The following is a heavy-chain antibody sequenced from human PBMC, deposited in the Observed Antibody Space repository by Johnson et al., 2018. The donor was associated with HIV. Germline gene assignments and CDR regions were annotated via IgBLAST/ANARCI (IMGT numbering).Heavy chain of an antibody. CDR1: EFTLSDYT. Sequence: QVQLVESGGGVVQPGSSLKIYCAVSEFTLSDYTMHWVRLAPGKGLEWVAVLSYDGPLRYYADSVKGRFTISRDNAKNSLYLQMNSLRAEDTAVYYCARGRKTVTTVRPSAFDIWGQGTMVTVSS. V-gene: IGHV3-30*01. J-gene: IGHJ3*02. CDR2: LSYDGPLR. CDR3: ARGRKTVTTVRPSAFDI. D-gene: IGHD4-17*01.